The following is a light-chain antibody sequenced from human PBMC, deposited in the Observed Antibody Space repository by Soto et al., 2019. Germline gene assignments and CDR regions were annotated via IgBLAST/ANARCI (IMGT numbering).Light chain of an antibody. V-gene: IGLV1-40*01. CDR2: TNT. CDR3: QSYDRSLSGSL. J-gene: IGLJ2*01. Sequence: QSVLTQPPSVSGVPGQRVTISCTGSSSNIGAGYDVHWYRQLPGTAPKLLIYTNTNRPSGVPDRFSGSKSGTSASLAITGLQAEDEADYYCQSYDRSLSGSLFGGGTKLTVL. CDR1: SSNIGAGYD.